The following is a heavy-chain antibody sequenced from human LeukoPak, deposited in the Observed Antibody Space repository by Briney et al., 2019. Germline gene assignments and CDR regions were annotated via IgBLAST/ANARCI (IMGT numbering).Heavy chain of an antibody. CDR2: IKQDGSEK. CDR3: ARDVSGYSDFDY. CDR1: GFTLSSYW. D-gene: IGHD5-18*01. V-gene: IGHV3-7*01. J-gene: IGHJ4*02. Sequence: PGGSLRLSCAASGFTLSSYWMSWVRQAPGKGLEWVANIKQDGSEKYYVDSVKGRFTISRDNAKNSLYLQMNSLRAEDTAVYYSARDVSGYSDFDYWGQGTLVTVSS.